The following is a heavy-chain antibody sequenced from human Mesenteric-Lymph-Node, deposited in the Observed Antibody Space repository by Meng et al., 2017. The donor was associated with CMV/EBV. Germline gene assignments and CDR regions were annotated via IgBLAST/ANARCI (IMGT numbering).Heavy chain of an antibody. J-gene: IGHJ5*02. CDR3: TRTRVPAAITEGGFDP. V-gene: IGHV3-21*01. CDR2: ISTGSAYI. CDR1: GFTFSSYN. D-gene: IGHD2-2*01. Sequence: GGSLKISCTASGFTFSSYNMNWVRQAPGKGLEWVATISTGSAYIYYADSLEGRFTISRDNANNSVFLQINSLRVEDTALYYCTRTRVPAAITEGGFDPWGHGTLVTVSS.